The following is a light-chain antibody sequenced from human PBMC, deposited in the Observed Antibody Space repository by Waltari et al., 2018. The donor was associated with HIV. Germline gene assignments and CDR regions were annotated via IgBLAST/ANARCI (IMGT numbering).Light chain of an antibody. CDR1: RTNVGTTYD. Sequence: QSALTQPPSVSGAPGQGVTISCTGLTRTNVGTTYDVHWYQQFSGRAPRLLISTNAHRPSGVPERFSGSKSGTSASLSITGLQPEDEATYYCQSYDIRHSVWVFGGGTQLTVL. J-gene: IGLJ3*02. CDR3: QSYDIRHSVWV. V-gene: IGLV1-40*01. CDR2: TNA.